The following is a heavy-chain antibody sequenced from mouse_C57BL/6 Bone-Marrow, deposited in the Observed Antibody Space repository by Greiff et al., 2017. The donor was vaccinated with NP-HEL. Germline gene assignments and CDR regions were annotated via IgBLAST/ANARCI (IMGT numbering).Heavy chain of an antibody. J-gene: IGHJ4*01. Sequence: QVQLQQSGAELMKPGASVKLSCKATGYTFTGYWIEWVKQRPGHGLEWIGEFLPGSGSTNYNEKFKGKATFTADTSSKTDYMKLSSLTTEDSAIYYCARGDGSSPYYYAMDYWGQGTSGTVSS. D-gene: IGHD1-1*01. CDR1: GYTFTGYW. CDR3: ARGDGSSPYYYAMDY. V-gene: IGHV1-9*01. CDR2: FLPGSGST.